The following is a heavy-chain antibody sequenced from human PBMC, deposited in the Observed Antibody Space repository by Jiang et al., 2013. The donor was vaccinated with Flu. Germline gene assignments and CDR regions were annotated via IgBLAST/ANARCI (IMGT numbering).Heavy chain of an antibody. CDR2: IYPGDSDT. Sequence: PGESLKISCKGSGYNFASYWIGWVRQMSGKGLEWMGIIYPGDSDTRYSPSFQGQVTISADKSISTAYLQWSSLKASDTAMYYCVYVVVPAGWFDPWGQGTLVTVSS. D-gene: IGHD2-2*01. CDR3: VYVVVPAGWFDP. J-gene: IGHJ5*02. V-gene: IGHV5-51*01. CDR1: GYNFASYW.